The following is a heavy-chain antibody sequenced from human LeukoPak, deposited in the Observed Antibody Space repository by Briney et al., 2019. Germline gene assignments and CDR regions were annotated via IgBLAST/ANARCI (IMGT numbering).Heavy chain of an antibody. D-gene: IGHD6-19*01. CDR3: ARDPRYSSGWYHDY. J-gene: IGHJ4*02. V-gene: IGHV3-7*01. CDR2: IKQDGSEK. CDR1: GFTFSSYW. Sequence: GGSLRLSCAASGFTFSSYWMGWVRQAPRKGLEWVANIKQDGSEKYYVDSVKGRFTISRDNAKNSLYLQMNSLRAEDTAVYYCARDPRYSSGWYHDYWGQGTLVTVSS.